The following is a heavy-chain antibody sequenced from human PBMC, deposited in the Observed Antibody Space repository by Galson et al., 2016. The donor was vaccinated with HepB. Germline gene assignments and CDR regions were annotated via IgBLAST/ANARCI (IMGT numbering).Heavy chain of an antibody. J-gene: IGHJ5*02. Sequence: QSGADVKKPGESLKISCKGSGYNFASYWIVWVRQMPGKGLEWMGIIYPGDSETRYGPSFQGQVTISVDKSINTAYLRWNNLHASDSATYYCSRQGGTRDKLGTPGHNWFDTWGQGTPVIVSS. CDR3: SRQGGTRDKLGTPGHNWFDT. D-gene: IGHD4-23*01. CDR1: GYNFASYW. CDR2: IYPGDSET. V-gene: IGHV5-51*01.